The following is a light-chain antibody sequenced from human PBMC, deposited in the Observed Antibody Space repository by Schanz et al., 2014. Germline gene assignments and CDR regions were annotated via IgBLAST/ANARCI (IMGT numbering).Light chain of an antibody. J-gene: IGLJ1*01. V-gene: IGLV2-14*03. CDR2: DVS. CDR3: SSYTSSSNYV. CDR1: SSDVGGYHY. Sequence: QSALTQPASVSGSPGQSITISCTGTSSDVGGYHYVSWYQHHPGKAPKLMIYDVSNRPSGVSNRLSGSKSGNTASLTISGLQAEDEADYYCSSYTSSSNYVFGTGTKLTVL.